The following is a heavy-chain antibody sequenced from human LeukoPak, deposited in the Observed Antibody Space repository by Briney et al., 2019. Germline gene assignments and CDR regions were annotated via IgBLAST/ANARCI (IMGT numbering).Heavy chain of an antibody. D-gene: IGHD3-22*01. CDR1: GYTFTSYA. CDR2: IIPIFGTA. Sequence: GASVKVSCKASGYTFTSYAISWVRQAPGQGLEWMGGIIPIFGTANYAQKFQGRVTITADESTSTAYMELSSLRSEDTAVYYCARRRYYDSSGYSLDYWGQGTLVTVSS. CDR3: ARRRYYDSSGYSLDY. V-gene: IGHV1-69*13. J-gene: IGHJ4*02.